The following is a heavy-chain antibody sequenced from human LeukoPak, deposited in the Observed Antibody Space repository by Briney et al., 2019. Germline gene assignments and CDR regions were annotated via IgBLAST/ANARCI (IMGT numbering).Heavy chain of an antibody. J-gene: IGHJ6*03. CDR3: AKDPKSPTFCAGDCYPGDYYSYMDV. CDR2: ITATGAI. D-gene: IGHD2-21*02. CDR1: GFTFSNYY. Sequence: AETLRLTCAASGFTFSNYYMNWIRQPPGKELEWIAYITATGAIYYTDSVKSRFTISRDTSKNTLYLQMTTMTAEDTAVYYCAKDPKSPTFCAGDCYPGDYYSYMDVWGKGTTVTISS. V-gene: IGHV3-69-1*01.